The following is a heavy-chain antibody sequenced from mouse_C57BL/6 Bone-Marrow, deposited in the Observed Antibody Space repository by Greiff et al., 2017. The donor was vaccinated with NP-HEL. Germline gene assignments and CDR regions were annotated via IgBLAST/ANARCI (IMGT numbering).Heavy chain of an antibody. CDR3: AREGGLRRRTYAMDY. V-gene: IGHV5-16*01. D-gene: IGHD2-4*01. J-gene: IGHJ4*01. CDR2: INYDGSST. CDR1: GFTFSDYY. Sequence: EVKLVESEGGLVQPGSSMKLSCTTSGFTFSDYYMAWVRQVPEKGLAWVANINYDGSSTYYLDSLKSRFIISRDNAKNILYLQMSSLKSEDTATYYCAREGGLRRRTYAMDYWGQGTSVTVSS.